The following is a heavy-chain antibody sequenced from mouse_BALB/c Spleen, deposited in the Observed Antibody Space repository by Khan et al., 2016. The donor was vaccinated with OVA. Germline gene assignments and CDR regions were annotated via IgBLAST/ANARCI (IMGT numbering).Heavy chain of an antibody. Sequence: EVALVESGGDLVKPGGSLKLSCAASGFTFSTYGMSWVRQTPDKRLEWVATVSTGGSYTYYPDSVKGRFTISRDNAKNNLYLQMSGLKSEDTAMFYGKRLAEEYDSEGFAKGGQG. J-gene: IGHJ3*01. CDR3: KRLAEEYDSEGFAK. D-gene: IGHD2-12*01. CDR1: GFTFSTYG. CDR2: VSTGGSYT. V-gene: IGHV5-6*01.